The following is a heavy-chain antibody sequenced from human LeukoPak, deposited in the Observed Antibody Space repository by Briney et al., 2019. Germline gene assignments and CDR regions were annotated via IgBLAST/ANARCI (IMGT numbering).Heavy chain of an antibody. CDR3: ARLNNHYYHAWFDP. CDR2: IIPSFSTA. Sequence: ASVKVSCKASGGTFSRYYAISWVRQAPGQGLEWVGGIIPSFSTANYAQKFQGRVTITTDESTSTAYMELSSLRSEDTAVYYCARLNNHYYHAWFDPWGQGTLVTVSS. V-gene: IGHV1-69*05. J-gene: IGHJ5*02. CDR1: GGTFSRYYA. D-gene: IGHD1-14*01.